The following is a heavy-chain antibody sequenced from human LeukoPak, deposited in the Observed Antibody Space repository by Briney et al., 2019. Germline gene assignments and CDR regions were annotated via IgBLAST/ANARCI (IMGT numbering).Heavy chain of an antibody. V-gene: IGHV4-34*01. J-gene: IGHJ4*02. CDR3: ARRNFHPYGRPPDY. D-gene: IGHD4-17*01. CDR1: GGSFGGYY. CDR2: INHSGST. Sequence: SEALSLTCAVYGGSFGGYYWSWIRQPPGKGLEWIGEINHSGSTNYNPSLKSRVTISIDTSKNHFSLKLTSVTAADTAVYYCARRNFHPYGRPPDYWGQGTLVTVSS.